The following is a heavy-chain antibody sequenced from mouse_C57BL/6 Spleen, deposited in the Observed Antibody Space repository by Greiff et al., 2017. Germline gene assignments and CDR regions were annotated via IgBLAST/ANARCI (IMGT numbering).Heavy chain of an antibody. D-gene: IGHD2-4*01. V-gene: IGHV5-4*01. Sequence: EVQLVESGGGLVKPGGSLKLSCAASGFTFSSYAMSWVRQTPEKRLEWVATISDGGSYTYYPDNVKGRFTISRDNAKNNLYLQMSHLKSEDTAMYYCARGDDYDPWFAYWGQGTLVTVSA. CDR1: GFTFSSYA. J-gene: IGHJ3*01. CDR2: ISDGGSYT. CDR3: ARGDDYDPWFAY.